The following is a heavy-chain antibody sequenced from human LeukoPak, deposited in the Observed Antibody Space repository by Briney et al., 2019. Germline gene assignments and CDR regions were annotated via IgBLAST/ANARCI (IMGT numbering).Heavy chain of an antibody. CDR1: GGSSSSYY. Sequence: PSERLSLTQTVSGGSSSSYYWSWIGPPPRQGLDWSGFIYYSGSTNYKPSLKCRVTISVDTSKSQFSLKLSSVTAADTDVYYCARARPLASVDYYYYMDVWGKGTTVTISS. J-gene: IGHJ6*03. CDR2: IYYSGST. D-gene: IGHD1-1*01. V-gene: IGHV4-59*01. CDR3: ARARPLASVDYYYYMDV.